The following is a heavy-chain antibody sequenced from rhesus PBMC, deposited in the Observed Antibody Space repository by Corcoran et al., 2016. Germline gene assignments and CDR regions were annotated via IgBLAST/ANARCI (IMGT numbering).Heavy chain of an antibody. CDR1: GGSISDDYY. D-gene: IGHD5-24*01. J-gene: IGHJ6*01. V-gene: IGHV4-106*01. CDR3: ARDTYSGYRSYGLDS. CDR2: IYGSCGGT. Sequence: QVQLQESGPGLVKPSETLSLTCAVSGGSISDDYYWSWIRQPPGMVLEWIGYIYGSCGGTNYNPSLKNLVTMSIDTSKNQFSLKLSSVTAADTAVYYCARDTYSGYRSYGLDSWGQGVVVTVSS.